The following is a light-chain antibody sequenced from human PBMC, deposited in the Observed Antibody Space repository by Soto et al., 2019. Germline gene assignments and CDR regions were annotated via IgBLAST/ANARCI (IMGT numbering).Light chain of an antibody. CDR3: QHYGSSLIT. CDR1: QSVSSSY. V-gene: IGKV3-20*01. J-gene: IGKJ3*01. Sequence: EIVLTQSPGTLSLSPGERATLSCRASQSVSSSYLAWYQQKPGQAPRLLIYGASSRATGIPDRFSGSGSGTDFTLTISRLQPEDFSVYYCQHYGSSLITFGPGTKVEIK. CDR2: GAS.